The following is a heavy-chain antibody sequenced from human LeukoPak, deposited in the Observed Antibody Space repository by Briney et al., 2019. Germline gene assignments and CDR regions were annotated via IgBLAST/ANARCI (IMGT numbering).Heavy chain of an antibody. D-gene: IGHD5-24*01. Sequence: GASVKVSCKASGYTFTGYYMHWVRQGPGQRLEWMGWINPNSGGTNYAQKFQGRVTMTRDTSISTAYMELSRLRSDDTAVYYCARPERWLQFDAFDIWGQGTTVTVSS. V-gene: IGHV1-2*02. J-gene: IGHJ3*02. CDR3: ARPERWLQFDAFDI. CDR2: INPNSGGT. CDR1: GYTFTGYY.